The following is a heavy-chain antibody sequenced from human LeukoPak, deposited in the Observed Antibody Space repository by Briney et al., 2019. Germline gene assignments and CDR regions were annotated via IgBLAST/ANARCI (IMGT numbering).Heavy chain of an antibody. D-gene: IGHD3/OR15-3a*01. J-gene: IGHJ6*02. CDR3: ARDTLGLSPYYYGMDV. V-gene: IGHV1-69*04. CDR2: IIPILGIA. CDR1: GGTFSSYA. Sequence: SVKVSCKASGGTFSSYAISWVRQAPGQGLEWMGRIIPILGIADYAQKFQGRVTITADKSTSTAYMELSSLRSEDTAVYYCARDTLGLSPYYYGMDVWGQGTTVTVSS.